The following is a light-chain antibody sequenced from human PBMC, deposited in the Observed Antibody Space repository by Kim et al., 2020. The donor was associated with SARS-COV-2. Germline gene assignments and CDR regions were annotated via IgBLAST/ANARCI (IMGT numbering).Light chain of an antibody. CDR1: KLGNKF. J-gene: IGLJ2*01. CDR2: QDS. Sequence: SGSPGQTARITFSGDKLGNKFACWYQQKPGQSPVLVIYQDSKRPSGIPERFSGSNSGNTATLTISGTQAMDEADYYCQAWDSSTVVFGGGTQLTVL. V-gene: IGLV3-1*01. CDR3: QAWDSSTVV.